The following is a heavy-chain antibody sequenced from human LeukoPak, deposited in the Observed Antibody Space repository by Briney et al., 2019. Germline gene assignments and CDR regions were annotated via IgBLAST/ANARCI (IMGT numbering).Heavy chain of an antibody. CDR1: GFSFNTFW. CDR3: TRDIGRRWAY. Sequence: PGGSLRLSCEASGFSFNTFWMHWVRQAPGEGLVWVSRLNEDGGITDYADFAKGRFTISRDNARNTLYLQMNSLSADDTAVYYCTRDIGRRWAYWGQGTLVTVSS. CDR2: LNEDGGIT. D-gene: IGHD1-26*01. V-gene: IGHV3-74*01. J-gene: IGHJ4*02.